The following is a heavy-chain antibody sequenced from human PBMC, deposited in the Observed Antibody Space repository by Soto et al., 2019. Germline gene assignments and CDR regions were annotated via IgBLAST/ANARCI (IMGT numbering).Heavy chain of an antibody. D-gene: IGHD6-19*01. J-gene: IGHJ4*01. CDR2: VSYDGSNE. CDR1: GFSLRSYG. Sequence: PGGSLRLSCSASGFSLRSYGLHWVRQAPGKGLEWVAAVSYDGSNEYYADSVKGRFIISRDTSKNTLYLQVNSLRPEDTAVYYCAKIKSGWYGGAFDSWGQGTLVTVSS. V-gene: IGHV3-30*18. CDR3: AKIKSGWYGGAFDS.